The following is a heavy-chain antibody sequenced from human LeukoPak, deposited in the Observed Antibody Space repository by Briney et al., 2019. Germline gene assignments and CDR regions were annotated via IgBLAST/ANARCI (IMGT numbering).Heavy chain of an antibody. Sequence: SETLSLTCTVSGGSISSYYWSWIRQPPGKGLEWIGYIYYSGSTNYNPSLKSRVTISVDTSKNQFSLKLNSVTAADTAVYYCARSPLYSSGWYRWFDPWGQGTLVTVSS. J-gene: IGHJ5*02. V-gene: IGHV4-59*01. CDR2: IYYSGST. CDR3: ARSPLYSSGWYRWFDP. D-gene: IGHD6-19*01. CDR1: GGSISSYY.